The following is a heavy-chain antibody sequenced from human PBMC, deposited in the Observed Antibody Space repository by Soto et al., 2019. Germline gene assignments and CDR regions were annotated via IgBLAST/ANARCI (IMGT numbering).Heavy chain of an antibody. D-gene: IGHD2-2*01. V-gene: IGHV1-69*13. CDR3: ARRGYCSSTSCPNLDYYYYGMDV. J-gene: IGHJ6*02. CDR1: GGTFSSYS. Sequence: SVKVSCKASGGTFSSYSISWVRQAPGQGLEWMGGIIPIFGTANYAQKFQGRVTITADESTSTAYMELSSLRSEDTAVYYCARRGYCSSTSCPNLDYYYYGMDVWGQGTTVTVSS. CDR2: IIPIFGTA.